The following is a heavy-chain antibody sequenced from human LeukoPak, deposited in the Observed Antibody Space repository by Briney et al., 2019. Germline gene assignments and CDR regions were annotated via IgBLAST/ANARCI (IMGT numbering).Heavy chain of an antibody. Sequence: GGSLRLSCGASGFTFSNYGMLWVRQAPGKGLDWVAFIRYDGNNKLYADSVKGRFTISRDNSKNTLYLHINSLRAEDTAVYYCAKDHLNYYDSSYSWFDPWGQGTLVTVSS. D-gene: IGHD3-22*01. V-gene: IGHV3-30*02. J-gene: IGHJ5*02. CDR1: GFTFSNYG. CDR3: AKDHLNYYDSSYSWFDP. CDR2: IRYDGNNK.